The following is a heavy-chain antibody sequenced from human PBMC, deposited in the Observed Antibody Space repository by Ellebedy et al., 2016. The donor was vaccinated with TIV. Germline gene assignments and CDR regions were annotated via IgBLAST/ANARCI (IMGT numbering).Heavy chain of an antibody. CDR2: ISYDGSNK. J-gene: IGHJ2*01. V-gene: IGHV3-30-3*01. CDR1: GFSFSSHA. D-gene: IGHD5-12*01. CDR3: ARDRDDTRGYSGYDFLHWSFDL. Sequence: GESLKISXAASGFSFSSHAMHWVRQAPGKGLEWVAVISYDGSNKYYPDSVQGRFTISRDNSKNTLYLQMNSLRTEDTAVYYCARDRDDTRGYSGYDFLHWSFDLWGRGTLVTVSS.